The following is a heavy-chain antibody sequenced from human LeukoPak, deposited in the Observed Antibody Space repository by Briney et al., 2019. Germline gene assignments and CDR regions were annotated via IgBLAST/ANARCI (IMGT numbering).Heavy chain of an antibody. Sequence: ASVKVSCKASGYTITNNYMHWVRQAPGQGLEWMGVINPSGTGTSYAQKFQGRVTITADESTSTAYMELSSLRSEDTAVYYCASQYSSSWYGAFDIWGQGTMVTVSS. J-gene: IGHJ3*02. V-gene: IGHV1-46*01. CDR3: ASQYSSSWYGAFDI. CDR2: INPSGTGT. D-gene: IGHD6-13*01. CDR1: GYTITNNY.